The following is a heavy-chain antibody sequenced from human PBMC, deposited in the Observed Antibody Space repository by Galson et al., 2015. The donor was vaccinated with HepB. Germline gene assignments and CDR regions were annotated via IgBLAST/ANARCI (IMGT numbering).Heavy chain of an antibody. D-gene: IGHD3-16*01. V-gene: IGHV3-30*18. J-gene: IGHJ3*02. CDR1: GFTFSSYG. CDR3: ANTPWNLGNDAFDI. CDR2: ISYDGSNK. Sequence: SLRLSCAASGFTFSSYGMHWVRQAPGKGLEWVAVISYDGSNKYYADSVKGRFTISRDNSKNTLYLQMNSLRAEDTAVYYCANTPWNLGNDAFDIWGQGTMVTVSS.